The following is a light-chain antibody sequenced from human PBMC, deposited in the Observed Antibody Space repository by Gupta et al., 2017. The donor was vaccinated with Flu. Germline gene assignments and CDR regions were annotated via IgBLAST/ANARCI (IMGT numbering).Light chain of an antibody. Sequence: SVTLGQAASISCRSSQSLVDNNGINSLNRFQFGPVQSPRRLIYEGSTRDSRVPDRFSGSGSVTDLTLKSSRAEAADVGVCYGKRGTHPWTFGQGTRMEI. CDR3: KRGTHPWT. J-gene: IGKJ2*02. V-gene: IGKV2-30*01. CDR2: EGS. CDR1: QSLVDNNGINS.